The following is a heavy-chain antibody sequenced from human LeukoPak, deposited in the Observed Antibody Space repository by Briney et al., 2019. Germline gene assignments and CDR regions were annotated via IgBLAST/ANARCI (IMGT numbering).Heavy chain of an antibody. CDR3: ARDGSYYDSSGYTPLNFDY. CDR1: GFTFSSYG. D-gene: IGHD3-22*01. Sequence: PGGSLRLSCAASGFTFSSYGMHWVRQAPGKGLEWVAVISYDESNKYYADSVKGRFTISRDNSKNTLYLQMNSLRAEDTAVYYCARDGSYYDSSGYTPLNFDYWGQGTLVTVSS. J-gene: IGHJ4*02. CDR2: ISYDESNK. V-gene: IGHV3-30*19.